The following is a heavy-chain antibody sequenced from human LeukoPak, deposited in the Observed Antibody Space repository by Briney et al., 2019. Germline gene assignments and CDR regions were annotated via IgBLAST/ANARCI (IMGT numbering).Heavy chain of an antibody. D-gene: IGHD1-26*01. CDR3: AREVGTIHDY. CDR1: GFTFSTYG. J-gene: IGHJ4*02. V-gene: IGHV3-30*02. Sequence: GGSLRLSCAASGFTFSTYGLRWVRQAPGKGLEWVAFIRYDGSNKYYADSVKGRFTISRDNSKNTLYLQMNSLRAEDTAVYSCAREVGTIHDYWGQGTLVTVSS. CDR2: IRYDGSNK.